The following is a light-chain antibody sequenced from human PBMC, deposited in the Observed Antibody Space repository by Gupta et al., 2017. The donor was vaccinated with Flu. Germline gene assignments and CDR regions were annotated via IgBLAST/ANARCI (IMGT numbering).Light chain of an antibody. V-gene: IGKV1-39*01. CDR2: AAS. Sequence: DIPMTQSPSSLSASVGDRVTITCRASQSISSYLNWYQQKPGKAPKHLIYAASSLQSGVPSRFSGRGSGTDCTLTISSLQPEDLAAYYGPQSYSNPLDTFEQGTKREIK. CDR3: PQSYSNPLDT. CDR1: QSISSY. J-gene: IGKJ2*01.